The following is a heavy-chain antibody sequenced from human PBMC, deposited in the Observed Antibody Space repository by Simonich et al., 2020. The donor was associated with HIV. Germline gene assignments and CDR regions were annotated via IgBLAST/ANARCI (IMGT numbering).Heavy chain of an antibody. D-gene: IGHD3-3*01. Sequence: QVQLQQWGAGLLKPSETLSLTCAAYGGSFRNYYWSWIRQPPGKGLEWIGSIYHSGSTYYNPSLKSRVTISVDTSKNQFSLKLSSVTAADTAVYYCARNNFWSGWLFDYWGQGTLVTVSS. CDR2: IYHSGST. V-gene: IGHV4-34*01. J-gene: IGHJ4*02. CDR1: GGSFRNYY. CDR3: ARNNFWSGWLFDY.